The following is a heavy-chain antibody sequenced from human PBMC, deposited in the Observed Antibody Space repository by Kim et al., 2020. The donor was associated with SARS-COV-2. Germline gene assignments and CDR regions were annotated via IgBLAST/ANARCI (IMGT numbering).Heavy chain of an antibody. CDR3: ARDPNNDRYGDLYFDYWS. V-gene: IGHV3-7*01. D-gene: IGHD4-17*01. CDR1: GFTFSSYW. Sequence: GGSLRLSCAASGFTFSSYWMSWVRQAPGKGLEWVANIKHDRSETYYVGSVKGRFTISRDNAKNALYLQMNSLRAEDTAVYYCARDPNNDRYGDLYFDYWSRGQGTVVTVSS. J-gene: IGHJ4*02. CDR2: IKHDRSET.